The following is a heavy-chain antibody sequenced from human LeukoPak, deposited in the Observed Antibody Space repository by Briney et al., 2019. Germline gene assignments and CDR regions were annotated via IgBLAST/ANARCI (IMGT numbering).Heavy chain of an antibody. V-gene: IGHV4-39*07. D-gene: IGHD5-18*01. CDR2: IYYSGST. Sequence: SETLSLTCTVSGGSISSSSYYWGWIRQPPGKGLEWIGCIYYSGSTYYNPSLKSRVTISVDTSKNQFSLKLSSVTAADTAVYYCARGGGGYSYGYSGSFDYCGQGTLVTVSS. CDR1: GGSISSSSYY. J-gene: IGHJ4*02. CDR3: ARGGGGYSYGYSGSFDY.